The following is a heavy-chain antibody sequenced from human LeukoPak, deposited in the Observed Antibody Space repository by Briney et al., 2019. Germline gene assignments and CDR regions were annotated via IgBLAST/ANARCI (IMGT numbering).Heavy chain of an antibody. V-gene: IGHV3-33*01. D-gene: IGHD5-24*01. Sequence: PGGSLRLSCAASGFTFSSYGMHWVRQAPGKGLEWVAVIWYDGSNKYYADSVKGRFTISRDNSKNTLYLQMNSLRAEDTAVYYCAREMATMPYYYYYGMDVWGQGTTVTVSS. CDR2: IWYDGSNK. CDR3: AREMATMPYYYYYGMDV. J-gene: IGHJ6*02. CDR1: GFTFSSYG.